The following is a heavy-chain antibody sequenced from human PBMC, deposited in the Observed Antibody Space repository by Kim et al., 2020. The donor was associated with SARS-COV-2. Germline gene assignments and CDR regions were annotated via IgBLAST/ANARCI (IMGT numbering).Heavy chain of an antibody. V-gene: IGHV3-30*04. D-gene: IGHD1-26*01. CDR3: ARLYSGSYSGYFDY. CDR2: ISYDGSNK. Sequence: GGSLRLSCAASRFTFSSYAMHWVRQAPGKGLEWVAVISYDGSNKYYADSVKGRFTISRDNSKNTLYLQMNSLRAEDTAVYYCARLYSGSYSGYFDYWGQGTLVTVSS. J-gene: IGHJ4*02. CDR1: RFTFSSYA.